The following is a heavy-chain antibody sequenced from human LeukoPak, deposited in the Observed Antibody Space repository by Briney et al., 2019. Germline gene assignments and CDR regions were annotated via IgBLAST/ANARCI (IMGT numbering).Heavy chain of an antibody. CDR2: IYYSGNT. CDR3: ARGRGAVAGFDY. V-gene: IGHV4-39*07. Sequence: SETLSLTCTVSAGSISSDSYYWGWIRQPPGKGLEWIGTIYYSGNTYYNPSPKSRLTISVDTSKNQFSLKLSSVTAADTAVYYCARGRGAVAGFDYWGQGTLVTVSS. J-gene: IGHJ4*02. CDR1: AGSISSDSYY. D-gene: IGHD6-19*01.